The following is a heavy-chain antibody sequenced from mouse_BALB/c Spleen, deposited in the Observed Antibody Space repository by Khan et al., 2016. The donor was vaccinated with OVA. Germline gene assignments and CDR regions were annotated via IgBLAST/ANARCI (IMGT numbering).Heavy chain of an antibody. CDR2: IYPGDGDT. CDR3: ASYRYDYFDY. Sequence: QVQLQQPGAELARPGASVKLSCKASGYTFTTYWMQWVKQRPGQGLEWIGTIYPGDGDTRYTQNFKDKATLTADKYSSTAYMQLSSLASEDSAVYYCASYRYDYFDYWGQGTTLTVSS. D-gene: IGHD2-14*01. CDR1: GYTFTTYW. J-gene: IGHJ2*01. V-gene: IGHV1-87*01.